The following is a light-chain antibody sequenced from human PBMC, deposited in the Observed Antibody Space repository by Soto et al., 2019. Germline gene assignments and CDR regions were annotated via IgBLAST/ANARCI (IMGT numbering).Light chain of an antibody. Sequence: QTLTTVSGTPGEMATLAGGASQSVGSNLAWYQQKPGQAPRLLVYGASTRATGIPARFSGSGSGAEFTLTISSLQAEDLAVYYCQQYDKWPPWTFGQGTKVDIK. CDR3: QQYDKWPPWT. CDR2: GAS. J-gene: IGKJ1*01. V-gene: IGKV3-15*01. CDR1: QSVGSN.